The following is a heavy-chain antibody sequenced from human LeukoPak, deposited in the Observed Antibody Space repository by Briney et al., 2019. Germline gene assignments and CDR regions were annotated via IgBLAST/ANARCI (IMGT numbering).Heavy chain of an antibody. Sequence: SVKVSCKASGGTFSSYAISWVRQAPGQGLEWMGGIIPIFGTANYAQKFQGRVTITADESTSTAYMELSSLRSEDTAVYYCASSGPLITAFDIWGQGTMVTVSS. CDR1: GGTFSSYA. CDR2: IIPIFGTA. CDR3: ASSGPLITAFDI. J-gene: IGHJ3*02. V-gene: IGHV1-69*13. D-gene: IGHD2-15*01.